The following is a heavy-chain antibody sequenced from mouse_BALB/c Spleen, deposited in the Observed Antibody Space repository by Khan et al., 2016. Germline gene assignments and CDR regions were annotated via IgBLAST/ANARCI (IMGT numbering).Heavy chain of an antibody. V-gene: IGHV3-1*02. CDR3: ARDYYGWFAY. J-gene: IGHJ3*01. CDR2: IHNNGGT. Sequence: QLEESGPDLVKPSQSLSLTCTVTGYSITSGYSWHWIRQFPGNKLEWMGYIHNNGGTNYNPSLKSRISITRDTSKNQFFLQLNSVTTEDTGTYYCARDYYGWFAYWGQGTLVTVSA. CDR1: GYSITSGYS. D-gene: IGHD1-1*01.